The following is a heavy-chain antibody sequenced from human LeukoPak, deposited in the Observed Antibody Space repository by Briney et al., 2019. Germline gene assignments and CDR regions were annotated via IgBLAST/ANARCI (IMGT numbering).Heavy chain of an antibody. CDR1: GGSISSYY. V-gene: IGHV4-59*01. D-gene: IGHD6-19*01. CDR2: IYYSGST. Sequence: SETLSLTCTVSGGSISSYYWSWIRQPPGKGLEWIGYIYYSGSTNYNPSLKSRVTISVDTSKNQFSLKLSSVTAADTAVYYCARETQHSSGWYDYWGQGTLITVSS. J-gene: IGHJ4*02. CDR3: ARETQHSSGWYDY.